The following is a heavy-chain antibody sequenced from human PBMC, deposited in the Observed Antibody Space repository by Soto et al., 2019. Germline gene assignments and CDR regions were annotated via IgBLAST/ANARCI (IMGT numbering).Heavy chain of an antibody. CDR3: AREGRVGATDYFDY. J-gene: IGHJ4*02. Sequence: QVQLQESGPGLVKPSETLSLTCTVSGGSISSYYWSWIRQPPGKGLEWIGYIYYSGSTNYNPSLKSRVTISVDTSKNQCSLKLSSVTAADTAVYYCAREGRVGATDYFDYWGQGTLVTVSS. V-gene: IGHV4-59*01. D-gene: IGHD1-26*01. CDR2: IYYSGST. CDR1: GGSISSYY.